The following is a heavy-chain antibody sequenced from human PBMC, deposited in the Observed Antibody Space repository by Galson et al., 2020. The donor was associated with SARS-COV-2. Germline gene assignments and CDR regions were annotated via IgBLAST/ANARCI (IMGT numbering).Heavy chain of an antibody. Sequence: SETLSLTCTVSGGSISSYYWSWIRQPPGKGLEWIGYIYYSGSTNYNPSLKSRVTISVDTSTNQFSLKLSSVTAADTAVYYCAGADSSGWYYYYGMDVWGQGTTVTVSS. J-gene: IGHJ6*02. CDR1: GGSISSYY. CDR3: AGADSSGWYYYYGMDV. D-gene: IGHD6-19*01. CDR2: IYYSGST. V-gene: IGHV4-59*01.